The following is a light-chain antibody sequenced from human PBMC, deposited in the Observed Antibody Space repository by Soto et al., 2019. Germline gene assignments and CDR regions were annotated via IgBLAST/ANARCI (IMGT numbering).Light chain of an antibody. CDR3: QQHDSSPWT. V-gene: IGKV3-20*01. CDR2: GAS. CDR1: QSVGTF. Sequence: EIVLTQSPATLSLSPGERATLSCRASQSVGTFLAWYQQRPGQAPRLLIYGASSRATGVPDRFSGTGSGTDFTLTISRLEPEDFAVYYCQQHDSSPWTFGQGTKVEIK. J-gene: IGKJ1*01.